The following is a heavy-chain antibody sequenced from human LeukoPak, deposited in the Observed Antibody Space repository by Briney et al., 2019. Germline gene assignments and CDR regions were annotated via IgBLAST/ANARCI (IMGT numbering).Heavy chain of an antibody. Sequence: SETLSLTCTVSGGSISSSSYYWGWIRQPPGKGLEWIGSIYYSGSTYYNPSLKSRVTISVDRSKNQFSLKLSSVTAADTAVYYCARGRYSSGYFDYWGQGTLVTVSS. D-gene: IGHD6-19*01. CDR2: IYYSGST. CDR1: GGSISSSSYY. CDR3: ARGRYSSGYFDY. V-gene: IGHV4-39*07. J-gene: IGHJ4*03.